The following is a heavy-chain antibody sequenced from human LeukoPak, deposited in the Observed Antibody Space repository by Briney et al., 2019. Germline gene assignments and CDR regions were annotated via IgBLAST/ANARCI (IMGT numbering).Heavy chain of an antibody. CDR1: GFTFSSYG. J-gene: IGHJ4*02. Sequence: GGSLRLSCAASGFTFSSYGMHWVRQAPGKGLEWVAVISYDGSNKYYADSVKGRFTISRDNSKNTLYLQMNSLRPEDTAVYYCARGLYYDSSGYPYYFDYWGQGTLVTVSS. V-gene: IGHV3-30*03. D-gene: IGHD3-22*01. CDR2: ISYDGSNK. CDR3: ARGLYYDSSGYPYYFDY.